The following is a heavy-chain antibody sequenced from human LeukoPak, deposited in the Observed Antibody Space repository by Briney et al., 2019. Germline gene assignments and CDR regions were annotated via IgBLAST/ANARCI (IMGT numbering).Heavy chain of an antibody. V-gene: IGHV3-20*04. CDR1: GFTFDDHG. CDR2: LNWNGGST. J-gene: IGHJ3*02. CDR3: AREKKTEWTTGAFDM. D-gene: IGHD3-3*01. Sequence: GGSLRLSCAASGFTFDDHGMSWVRQAPGKGLEWVSALNWNGGSTAYADSVKGRFTISRDNAKNSLYLQMNSLRAEDTAVYYCAREKKTEWTTGAFDMWGQGTMVIVSS.